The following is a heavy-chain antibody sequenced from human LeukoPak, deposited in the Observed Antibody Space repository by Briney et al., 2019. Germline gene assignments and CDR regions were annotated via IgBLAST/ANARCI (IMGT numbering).Heavy chain of an antibody. CDR3: ARDSPGLRYQLLSYFDL. D-gene: IGHD2-2*01. J-gene: IGHJ2*01. CDR1: GGSISSGSYY. Sequence: SQTLSLTCTVSGGSISSGSYYWSWIRQPAGKGLEWIGRIFTSGSTNYNPSLKSRVTISLDTSKNQFSLKLSSVTAADTAVYYRARDSPGLRYQLLSYFDLWGRGALVTVSS. CDR2: IFTSGST. V-gene: IGHV4-61*02.